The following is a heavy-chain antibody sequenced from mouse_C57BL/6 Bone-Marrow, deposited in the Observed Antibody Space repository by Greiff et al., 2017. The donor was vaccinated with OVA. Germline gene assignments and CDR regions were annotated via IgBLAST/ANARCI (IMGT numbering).Heavy chain of an antibody. J-gene: IGHJ1*03. Sequence: QVQLQQPGAELVMPGASVKLSCKASGYTFTSYWMHWVKQRPGQGLEWIGEIDPSDSYTNYNQKFKGKSTLTVDKSSSTAYMQLSSLTSEDSAVYYCARKRTFGTDRYFDVWGTGTTVTVSS. D-gene: IGHD4-1*01. CDR2: IDPSDSYT. V-gene: IGHV1-69*01. CDR1: GYTFTSYW. CDR3: ARKRTFGTDRYFDV.